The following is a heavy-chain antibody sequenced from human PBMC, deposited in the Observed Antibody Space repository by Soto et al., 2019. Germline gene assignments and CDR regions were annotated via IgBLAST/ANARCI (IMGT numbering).Heavy chain of an antibody. CDR1: GFPISSYT. J-gene: IGHJ4*02. CDR3: AKGSASVSPYYFDY. CDR2: ISGGDRST. V-gene: IGHV3-23*01. Sequence: AGGSLRLSCAASGFPISSYTMGWVRWSPGKGLEWISAISGGDRSTFHADSVKGRFTISRDNSGNTLYLQLSSLRAEDAAVYYCAKGSASVSPYYFDYWGQGIQVTVSS.